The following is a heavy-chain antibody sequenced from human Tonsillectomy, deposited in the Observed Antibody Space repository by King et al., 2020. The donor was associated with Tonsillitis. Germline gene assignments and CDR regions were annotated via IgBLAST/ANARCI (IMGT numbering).Heavy chain of an antibody. D-gene: IGHD6-13*01. J-gene: IGHJ4*02. CDR3: AKPASPYSSSHMDY. CDR2: ISASGGNP. V-gene: IGHV3-23*04. Sequence: VQLVESGGGLVQPGRSLRLSCAASGFTFSNYAMSWVRQAPGKGLEWVSAISASGGNPYYADSVKGRFTISRDNSKNTLYLQMNSLRAEDTSVYYCAKPASPYSSSHMDYWGQGNLFTVSS. CDR1: GFTFSNYA.